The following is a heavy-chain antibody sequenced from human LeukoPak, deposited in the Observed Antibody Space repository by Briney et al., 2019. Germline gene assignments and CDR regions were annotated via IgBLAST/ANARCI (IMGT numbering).Heavy chain of an antibody. CDR3: ARDPALIAVAGNDAFDI. V-gene: IGHV1-2*02. CDR2: INPNSGGT. Sequence: ASVKVSCKASGYTFTGYYMHWVRQAPGQGLEWMGWINPNSGGTNYAQKLQGRVTMTTDTSTSTAQMELRSLRSDDTAVYYCARDPALIAVAGNDAFDIWGQGTMVTVSS. CDR1: GYTFTGYY. D-gene: IGHD6-19*01. J-gene: IGHJ3*02.